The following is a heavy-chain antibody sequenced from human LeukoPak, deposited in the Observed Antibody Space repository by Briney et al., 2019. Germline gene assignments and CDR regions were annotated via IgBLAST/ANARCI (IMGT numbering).Heavy chain of an antibody. V-gene: IGHV1-69*13. CDR2: IIPIFGTA. Sequence: ASVKVSCKASGGTFSSYAISWVRQAPGQGLEWMGGIIPIFGTANYAQKFQGRVTITADESTSTAYMELSSLRSEDTAVYYCARDDRWRTGGSDYWGQGTLVTVSP. CDR1: GGTFSSYA. CDR3: ARDDRWRTGGSDY. D-gene: IGHD1-14*01. J-gene: IGHJ4*02.